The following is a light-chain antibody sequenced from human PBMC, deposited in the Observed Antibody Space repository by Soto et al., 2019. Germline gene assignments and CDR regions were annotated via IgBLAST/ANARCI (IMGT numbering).Light chain of an antibody. CDR3: QQYGSSPVT. CDR1: QSVSSSY. CDR2: GAS. V-gene: IGKV3-20*01. Sequence: EVVVTQSPCTLSLSPGERATLSCRASQSVSSSYLAWYQQKPGQAPRLLIYGASSRATGIPDRFSGSGSGTDFTLTISRLEPEDFAVYYCQQYGSSPVTFGQGTKVAIK. J-gene: IGKJ1*01.